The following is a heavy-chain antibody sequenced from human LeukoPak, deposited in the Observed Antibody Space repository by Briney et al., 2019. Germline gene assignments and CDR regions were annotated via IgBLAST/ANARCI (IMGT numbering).Heavy chain of an antibody. D-gene: IGHD3-10*01. J-gene: IGHJ4*02. Sequence: SETLSLTCTVSGDSISSGSYYWTWVRQHPGKGLEWIGYIYYSGDAYYNPSLKSRVTISVDTSKNQFSLKLDSVTAADTAVYYCARDLPDGSGTFYSDYWGQGALVTVSS. V-gene: IGHV4-31*03. CDR2: IYYSGDA. CDR3: ARDLPDGSGTFYSDY. CDR1: GDSISSGSYY.